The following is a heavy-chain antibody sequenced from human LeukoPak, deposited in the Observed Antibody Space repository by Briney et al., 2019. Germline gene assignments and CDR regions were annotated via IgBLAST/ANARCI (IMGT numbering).Heavy chain of an antibody. J-gene: IGHJ4*02. CDR1: GGTFSSYA. Sequence: SVKVSCKASGGTFSSYAISWVRQAPGQGLEWMGRIIPIFGTANYAQKFQGRVTITTDESTSTAYMELSSLRSEDTALYYCSTVGSSASDPYDYWGQGTLVTVSS. V-gene: IGHV1-69*05. CDR2: IIPIFGTA. CDR3: STVGSSASDPYDY. D-gene: IGHD2-2*01.